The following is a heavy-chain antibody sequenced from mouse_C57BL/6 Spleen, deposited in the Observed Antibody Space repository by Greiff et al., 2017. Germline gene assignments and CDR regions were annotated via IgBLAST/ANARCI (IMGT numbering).Heavy chain of an antibody. J-gene: IGHJ2*01. V-gene: IGHV1-47*01. D-gene: IGHD3-3*01. Sequence: QVQLQQSGAELVKPGASVTMSCKASGYSFTTYPIEWMKQNHGKSLEWIGNFYPYNDATKYNEQIKGKATLTVDKSSSTVYLELGPLTSDDATVYYCEKGSYSFDYWGQGTTLTVSS. CDR2: FYPYNDAT. CDR3: EKGSYSFDY. CDR1: GYSFTTYP.